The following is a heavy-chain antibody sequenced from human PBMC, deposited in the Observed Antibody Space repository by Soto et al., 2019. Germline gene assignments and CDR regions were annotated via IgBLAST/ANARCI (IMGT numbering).Heavy chain of an antibody. J-gene: IGHJ3*02. CDR3: ARDPPEGYYDYIWGSYRPGAFDI. Sequence: CVDFGFRCSIKKKNWVRQAPGKGLEWVSYISSSSSTIYYADSVKGRFTISRDNAKNSLYLQMNSLRAEDTAVYYCARDPPEGYYDYIWGSYRPGAFDIWGQGTMVTVSS. D-gene: IGHD3-16*02. CDR2: ISSSSSTI. V-gene: IGHV3-48*01. CDR1: GFRCSIKK.